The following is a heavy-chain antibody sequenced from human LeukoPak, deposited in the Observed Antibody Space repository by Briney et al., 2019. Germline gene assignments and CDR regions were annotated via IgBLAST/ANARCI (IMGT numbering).Heavy chain of an antibody. Sequence: GGSLRLSCAASGYTFGSYWMYWVRQAPGKGLVWVSSINNDGSSTIYADSVKGRFTISRDNAKNTLYLQMNSLRDDDTAVYYCVRDNGGEHLWGQGTLVTVSS. CDR1: GYTFGSYW. CDR3: VRDNGGEHL. J-gene: IGHJ4*02. D-gene: IGHD3-16*01. V-gene: IGHV3-74*01. CDR2: INNDGSST.